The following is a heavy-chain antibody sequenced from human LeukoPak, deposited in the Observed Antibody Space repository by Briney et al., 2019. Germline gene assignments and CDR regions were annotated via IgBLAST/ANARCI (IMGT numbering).Heavy chain of an antibody. CDR2: IYYSGST. CDR3: ARHVLGGYNLHDGYFDY. V-gene: IGHV4-39*01. Sequence: PSETLSLTCTVSGGSISSSSYYWGWIRQPPGKGLEWIGSIYYSGSTYYNPSLKSRVTISVDTSKNQFSLKLSSVTAADTAVYYCARHVLGGYNLHDGYFDYWGQGTLVAVSS. J-gene: IGHJ4*03. CDR1: GGSISSSSYY. D-gene: IGHD1-1*01.